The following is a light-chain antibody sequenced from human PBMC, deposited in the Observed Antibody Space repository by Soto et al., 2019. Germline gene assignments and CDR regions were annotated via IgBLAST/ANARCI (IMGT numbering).Light chain of an antibody. CDR2: GAS. CDR3: QQYASRPWT. Sequence: EIVLTESPGTLSLSPGERATLSCRASQSVSSSYLAWYQQKPGQAPRLLIYGASSRATGIPDRFSGSGSGTDFTLTISRLEPEDFAVYYCQQYASRPWTFGQGTKVDNK. J-gene: IGKJ1*01. V-gene: IGKV3-20*01. CDR1: QSVSSSY.